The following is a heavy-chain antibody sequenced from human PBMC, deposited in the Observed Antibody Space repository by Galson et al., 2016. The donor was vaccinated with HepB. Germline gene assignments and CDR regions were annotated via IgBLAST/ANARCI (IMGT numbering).Heavy chain of an antibody. Sequence: SVKVSCKASGYTFTNYGISWVRQAPGQGLEWMGWISAYDGNTNYAQNLQGRVTMTTDTSTSTAHMELRSLRSDDTAVYYCARDGNDYATPFEYWGQGTLVSVSS. CDR2: ISAYDGNT. CDR3: ARDGNDYATPFEY. CDR1: GYTFTNYG. J-gene: IGHJ4*02. V-gene: IGHV1-18*01. D-gene: IGHD4-17*01.